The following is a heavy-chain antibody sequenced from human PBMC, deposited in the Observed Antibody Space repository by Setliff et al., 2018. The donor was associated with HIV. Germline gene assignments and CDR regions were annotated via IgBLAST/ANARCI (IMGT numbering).Heavy chain of an antibody. D-gene: IGHD1-1*01. V-gene: IGHV3-23*05. CDR2: IDPTGTYT. Sequence: GGSLRLSCAASEFTLSGYSMSWVRQAPGKGLEWVSAIDPTGTYTYYADAVKGRFTISRDNFRNTLSLQMNSLTAEDSAIYYCAKVDDGQCNTFNCRDFDYWGRGTLVTVSS. J-gene: IGHJ4*02. CDR3: AKVDDGQCNTFNCRDFDY. CDR1: EFTLSGYS.